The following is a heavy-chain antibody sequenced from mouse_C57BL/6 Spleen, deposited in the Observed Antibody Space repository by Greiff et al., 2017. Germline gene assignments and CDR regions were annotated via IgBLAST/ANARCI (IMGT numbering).Heavy chain of an antibody. CDR2: IYPGSSST. J-gene: IGHJ3*01. CDR3: ARGDDSAWFAY. V-gene: IGHV1-55*01. D-gene: IGHD2-4*01. Sequence: QVQLKQSGAELVKPGASVKMSCKASGYTFTSYWITWVKQRPGQGLEWIGDIYPGSSSTNYNEKFKSKATLTVYTSSSTAYMQLSSLTSEDSAVYYCARGDDSAWFAYWGQGTLVTVSA. CDR1: GYTFTSYW.